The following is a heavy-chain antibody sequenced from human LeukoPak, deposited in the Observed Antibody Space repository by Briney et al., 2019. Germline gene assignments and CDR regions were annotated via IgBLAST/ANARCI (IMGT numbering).Heavy chain of an antibody. J-gene: IGHJ6*03. CDR3: ASFVLEWLFDYYMDV. V-gene: IGHV3-7*01. CDR1: GFTFSSYW. Sequence: GGSLRLSCAASGFTFSSYWMSWVRQAPGKGLEWVANIKQDGSEKYYVDSVKGRFTISRDNAKNSLYLQMNSLRAKDTAVYYCASFVLEWLFDYYMDVWGKGTTVTVSS. D-gene: IGHD3-3*01. CDR2: IKQDGSEK.